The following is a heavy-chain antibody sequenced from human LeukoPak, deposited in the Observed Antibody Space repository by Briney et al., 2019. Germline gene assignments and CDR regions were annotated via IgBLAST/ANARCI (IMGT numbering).Heavy chain of an antibody. CDR2: INPSGGST. CDR3: ARTSGLVAGTSRGGYYYYYMDV. J-gene: IGHJ6*03. D-gene: IGHD6-19*01. CDR1: GYTFTSYY. Sequence: ASVKVSCKASGYTFTSYYMHWVRQAPGQGLEWMGIINPSGGSTSYAQKFQGRVTMTRNTSISTAYMELSSLRSEDTAVYYCARTSGLVAGTSRGGYYYYYMDVWGKGTTVTISS. V-gene: IGHV1-46*01.